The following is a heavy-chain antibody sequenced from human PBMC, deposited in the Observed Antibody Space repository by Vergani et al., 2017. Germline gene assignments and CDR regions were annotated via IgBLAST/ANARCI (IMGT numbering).Heavy chain of an antibody. D-gene: IGHD4-17*01. CDR2: ISSSGSTI. Sequence: EVQLVESGGGLVQPGGSLRLSCAASGFTFSSYEMNWVRQAPGKGLEWVSYISSSGSTIYYADSVKGRFTISSDNAKNSLYLQMNSLRAEDTAVYYCARDGEYPPFDYWGQGTLVTVSS. J-gene: IGHJ4*02. CDR3: ARDGEYPPFDY. V-gene: IGHV3-48*03. CDR1: GFTFSSYE.